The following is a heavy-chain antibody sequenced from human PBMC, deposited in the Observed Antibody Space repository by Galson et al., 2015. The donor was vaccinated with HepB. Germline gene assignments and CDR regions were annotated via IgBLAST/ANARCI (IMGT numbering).Heavy chain of an antibody. CDR3: ARVGRDPGGLASDY. CDR2: ISYDGSNK. D-gene: IGHD3-16*01. J-gene: IGHJ4*02. CDR1: GFTFSSYA. Sequence: LRLSCAASGFTFSSYAMHWVRQAPGKGLEWVAVISYDGSNKYYADSVKGRFTISRDNSKNTLYLQMNSLRAEDTAVYYCARVGRDPGGLASDYWGQGTLVTVSS. V-gene: IGHV3-30*04.